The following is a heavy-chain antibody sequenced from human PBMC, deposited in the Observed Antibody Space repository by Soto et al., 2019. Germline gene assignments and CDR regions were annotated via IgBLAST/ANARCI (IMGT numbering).Heavy chain of an antibody. CDR3: VKRPRALLTFDY. CDR1: GFIFSNYV. V-gene: IGHV3-23*04. J-gene: IGHJ4*02. CDR2: ISDSGGTS. Sequence: EVQLVDSGGGLVQPGGSLRLSCAASGFIFSNYVMSWVRQAPGKGLEWVSSISDSGGTSYYADSVKGRFTISRDNSKNTLYLQMNSLRAEDTAIYYWVKRPRALLTFDYWGQGTLVTVSS. D-gene: IGHD1-26*01.